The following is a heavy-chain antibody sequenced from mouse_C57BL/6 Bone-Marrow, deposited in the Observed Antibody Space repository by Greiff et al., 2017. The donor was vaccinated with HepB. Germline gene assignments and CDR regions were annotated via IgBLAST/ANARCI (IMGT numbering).Heavy chain of an antibody. D-gene: IGHD3-2*02. J-gene: IGHJ3*01. CDR1: GYTFTSYW. CDR3: AREENSSGYVAWFAY. CDR2: IYPGSGST. V-gene: IGHV1-55*01. Sequence: VQLQQPGAELVKPGASVKMSCKASGYTFTSYWITWVKQRPGQGLEWIGDIYPGSGSTNYNVKFKSKATLTVDTSSSTAYMQLSSLTSEDSAVYYCAREENSSGYVAWFAYWGQGTLVTVSA.